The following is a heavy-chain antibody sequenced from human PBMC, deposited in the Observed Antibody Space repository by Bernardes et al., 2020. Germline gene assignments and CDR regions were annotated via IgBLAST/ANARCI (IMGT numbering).Heavy chain of an antibody. J-gene: IGHJ3*02. CDR1: GFTFSSYP. V-gene: IGHV3-23*01. D-gene: IGHD1-1*01. CDR2: ISANGGET. Sequence: GGSLRLSCAASGFTFSSYPMSWVRQTPGTGLEWVSSISANGGETYYAASVKGRLTISRDNSKNTLYLQMNSLRADDTAVYYCAKGATGRTPFDIWGQGTLVTVSS. CDR3: AKGATGRTPFDI.